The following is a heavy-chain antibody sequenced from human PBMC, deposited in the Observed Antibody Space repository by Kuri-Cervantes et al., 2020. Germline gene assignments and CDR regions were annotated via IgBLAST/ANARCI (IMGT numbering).Heavy chain of an antibody. J-gene: IGHJ6*02. D-gene: IGHD5-24*01. CDR1: GFTFSSYG. Sequence: GESLKISCAASGFTFSSYGMHWVRQAPGKGLEWVAVISYDGSNKYYADSVKGRFTISRDNSKNTLYLQMNSLRAEDTAVYYCAKDPSRWLQLMGRGWDYYYYYGMDVWGQGTTVTVS. CDR3: AKDPSRWLQLMGRGWDYYYYYGMDV. V-gene: IGHV3-30*18. CDR2: ISYDGSNK.